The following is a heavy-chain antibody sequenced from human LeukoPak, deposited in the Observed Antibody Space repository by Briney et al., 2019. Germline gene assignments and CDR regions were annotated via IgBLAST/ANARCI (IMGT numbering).Heavy chain of an antibody. V-gene: IGHV4-34*01. J-gene: IGHJ4*02. CDR2: INHSGST. D-gene: IGHD6-13*01. CDR3: ARGYGIAAAV. CDR1: GGSFSGYY. Sequence: PSETLSLTCAVYGGSFSGYYWSWIRQPPGKGLEWIGEINHSGSTNYNPSLKSRVTISVDTSKNQFSLKLSSVTAADTAVYYCARGYGIAAAVWGQRTLVTVSS.